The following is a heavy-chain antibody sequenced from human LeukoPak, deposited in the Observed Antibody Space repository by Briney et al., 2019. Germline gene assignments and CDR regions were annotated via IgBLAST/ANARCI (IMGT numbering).Heavy chain of an antibody. CDR2: INGDGSST. CDR3: ARGPPWYFDL. D-gene: IGHD6-25*01. CDR1: GFTVSSNY. V-gene: IGHV3-74*01. J-gene: IGHJ2*01. Sequence: GGSLRLSCAASGFTVSSNYMSWVRQAPGKGLVWVSRINGDGSSTAYADSVKGRFTISRDNAKNTLYLQMNSLTAEDTAVYYCARGPPWYFDLWGRGTPVTVSS.